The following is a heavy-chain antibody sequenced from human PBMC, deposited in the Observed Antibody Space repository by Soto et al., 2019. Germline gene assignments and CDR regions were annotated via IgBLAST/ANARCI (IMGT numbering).Heavy chain of an antibody. V-gene: IGHV4-59*01. D-gene: IGHD6-6*01. CDR3: ARGRSSIL. CDR2: SHYSGST. Sequence: QVQLQESGPGLVRPSGTLSLTCTVSGDSISDYYWNWIRQPPGKGLEWIGYSHYSGSTSYNASLKSRVTMSVDASKNQFSRQLIALTAAATAVYYCARGRSSILWGQGTLVTVSS. CDR1: GDSISDYY. J-gene: IGHJ4*02.